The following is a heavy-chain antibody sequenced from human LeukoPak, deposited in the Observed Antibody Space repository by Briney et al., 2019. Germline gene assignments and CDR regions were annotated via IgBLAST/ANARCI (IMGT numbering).Heavy chain of an antibody. V-gene: IGHV1-18*01. Sequence: GASVKVSCKASGYTFTSYGISWVRQAPGQGLEWMGWISAYNGNTNYARKLQGRVTMTTDTSTSTAYMELRSLRSDDTAVYYCARGEEAHYDILTGPYDYWGQGTLVTVSS. J-gene: IGHJ4*02. D-gene: IGHD3-9*01. CDR2: ISAYNGNT. CDR1: GYTFTSYG. CDR3: ARGEEAHYDILTGPYDY.